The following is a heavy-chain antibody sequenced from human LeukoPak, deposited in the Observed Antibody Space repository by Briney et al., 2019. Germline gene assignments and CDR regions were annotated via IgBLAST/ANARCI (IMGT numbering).Heavy chain of an antibody. CDR1: GFTFSSYS. J-gene: IGHJ5*02. D-gene: IGHD5/OR15-5a*01. CDR2: ISSSGSYT. V-gene: IGHV3-21*01. Sequence: GGSLRLSCAASGFTFSSYSMNWVRQAPGKGLEWVSSISSSGSYTYYADSVKGRFTISRDNAKNSLYLQMNSLRAEDTAVYYCARVSVVDNWFDPWGQGTLVTVSS. CDR3: ARVSVVDNWFDP.